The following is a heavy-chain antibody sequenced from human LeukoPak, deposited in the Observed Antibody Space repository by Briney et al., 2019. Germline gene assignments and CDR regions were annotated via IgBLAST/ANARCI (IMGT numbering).Heavy chain of an antibody. J-gene: IGHJ3*02. CDR1: GVSISSYY. CDR2: IYYSGST. V-gene: IGHV4-59*01. Sequence: SETLSLTCTASGVSISSYYWSWIRQPPGKGLEWVGFIYYSGSTNYNPSLKSRVTISVDTSKNQFSLKLSSVTAADTAVYYCARAITGDAFDIWGQGTMVTVSS. CDR3: ARAITGDAFDI. D-gene: IGHD1-20*01.